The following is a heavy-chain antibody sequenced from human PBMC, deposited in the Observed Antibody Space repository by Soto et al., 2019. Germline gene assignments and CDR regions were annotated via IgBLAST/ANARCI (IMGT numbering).Heavy chain of an antibody. D-gene: IGHD2-2*01. CDR1: GGTFSSYA. CDR3: ATKYCSSTICYYYYLDV. V-gene: IGHV1-69*13. J-gene: IGHJ6*03. Sequence: ASVKVSCKASGGTFSSYAISWVRQAPGQGLEWMGGIIPIFGTANYAQKFQGRVTITADESTSTAYMELSSLRSEDTAVYYCATKYCSSTICYYYYLDVWGKGTTVTVSS. CDR2: IIPIFGTA.